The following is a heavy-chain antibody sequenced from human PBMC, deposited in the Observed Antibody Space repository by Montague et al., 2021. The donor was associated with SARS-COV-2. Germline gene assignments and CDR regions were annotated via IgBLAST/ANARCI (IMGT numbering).Heavy chain of an antibody. CDR2: VNEDGSEE. CDR1: GFTFSTYW. Sequence: SLRLSCAASGFTFSTYWMNWVRQAPGKGLEWVANVNEDGSEEYFVDSVKGRFTISRDNAKNSLFLQMNSLGAGDTAVYYCAREFDCWGQGTLVTVSS. CDR3: AREFDC. V-gene: IGHV3-7*01. J-gene: IGHJ4*02.